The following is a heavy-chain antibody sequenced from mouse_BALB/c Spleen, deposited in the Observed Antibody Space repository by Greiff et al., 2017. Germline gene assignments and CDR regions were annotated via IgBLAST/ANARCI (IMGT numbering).Heavy chain of an antibody. D-gene: IGHD2-14*01. CDR1: GFTFSSFG. CDR2: ISSGSSTI. V-gene: IGHV5-17*02. CDR3: ARSGYRYDPFAY. Sequence: EVQRVESGGGLVQPGGSRKLSCAASGFTFSSFGMHWVRQAPEKGLEWVAYISSGSSTIYYADTVKGRFTISRDNPKNTLFLQMTSLRSEDTAMYYCARSGYRYDPFAYWGQGTLVTVSA. J-gene: IGHJ3*01.